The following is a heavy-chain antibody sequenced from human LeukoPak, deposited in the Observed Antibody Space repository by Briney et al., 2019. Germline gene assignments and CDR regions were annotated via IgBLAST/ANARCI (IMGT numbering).Heavy chain of an antibody. CDR1: GFTFSDYY. CDR2: ISSSGSTI. D-gene: IGHD3-3*01. J-gene: IGHJ4*02. V-gene: IGHV3-11*01. Sequence: GGSLRLSCAASGFTFSDYYMSWIRQAPGKGLEWVSYISSSGSTIYYADSVKGRFTISRDNAKNSLYLQMNSLRAEDTAVYYCAREYDFWSGYLPPPLWGQGTLVTVSS. CDR3: AREYDFWSGYLPPPL.